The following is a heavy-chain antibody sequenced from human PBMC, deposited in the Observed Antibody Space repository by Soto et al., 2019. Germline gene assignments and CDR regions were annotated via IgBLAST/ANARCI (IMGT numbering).Heavy chain of an antibody. D-gene: IGHD2-21*01. V-gene: IGHV4-34*01. CDR1: GGSFSGYY. CDR3: ARVAYSDSTVFDP. CDR2: VNHSGST. Sequence: SDTLSLTCAVYGGSFSGYYWNWIRQPPGEGLEWIGEVNHSGSTNYKPSLKSRVSISVDTSKNHFSLTLSSVTAADTAVYYCARVAYSDSTVFDPWGQGTLVTV. J-gene: IGHJ5*02.